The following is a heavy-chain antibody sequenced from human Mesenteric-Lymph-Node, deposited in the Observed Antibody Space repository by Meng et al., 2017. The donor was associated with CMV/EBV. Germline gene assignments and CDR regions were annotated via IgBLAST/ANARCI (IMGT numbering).Heavy chain of an antibody. CDR1: GFIFRNYD. Sequence: GESLKISCVASGFIFRNYDVNWVRQTPRKGLEWISYISSSGDITYYVDSVKGRFTVSRDNAKNSAYLQMKSLRADDAAVYYCAATFYDFWSGFYRLDVWGQGTTVTVSS. D-gene: IGHD3-3*01. CDR3: AATFYDFWSGFYRLDV. CDR2: ISSSGDIT. V-gene: IGHV3-48*03. J-gene: IGHJ6*02.